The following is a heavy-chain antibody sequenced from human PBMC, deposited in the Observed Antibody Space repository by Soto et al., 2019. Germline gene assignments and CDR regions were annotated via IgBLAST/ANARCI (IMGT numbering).Heavy chain of an antibody. Sequence: EVQLVESGGGFIQPGGSLRLSCAASGFTVSSKYMSWVRQAPGKGLGWVSLIYGGGTIYYADSVKGRFTISRDNSKNTPYLQMNSLRIEDTAVYYCATWRTEGHYFDSWGQGTLVTVSS. CDR1: GFTVSSKY. J-gene: IGHJ4*02. CDR2: IYGGGTI. CDR3: ATWRTEGHYFDS. D-gene: IGHD3-3*01. V-gene: IGHV3-53*01.